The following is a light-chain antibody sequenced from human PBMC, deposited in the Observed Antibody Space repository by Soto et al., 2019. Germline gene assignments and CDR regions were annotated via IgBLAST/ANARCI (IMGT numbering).Light chain of an antibody. Sequence: QAVVTQSPSASASLGASVKLTCTLSSGHSHYAIAWHQQQPEKGPRYLMRLNSDGSHSKGDGIPDRFSGSSSGAERYLTISSLQSEDEADYYCQTWGTGIRVFGGGTKVTVL. V-gene: IGLV4-69*01. CDR1: SGHSHYA. J-gene: IGLJ3*02. CDR2: LNSDGSH. CDR3: QTWGTGIRV.